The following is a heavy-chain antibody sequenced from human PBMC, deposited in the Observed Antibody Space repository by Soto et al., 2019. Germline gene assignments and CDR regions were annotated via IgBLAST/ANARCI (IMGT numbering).Heavy chain of an antibody. CDR1: GLTFSSYG. Sequence: QVQLVESGRGVVQPGRSLRLSCAASGLTFSSYGMHWVRQAPGKGLEWVAVIWHDGSKKFYADFVKGRFTISRDNSKNTLYLEINSLRGDDTAIYYCARLAAGFNWGQGTLVTVSS. CDR3: ARLAAGFN. D-gene: IGHD3-3*01. V-gene: IGHV3-33*01. J-gene: IGHJ4*02. CDR2: IWHDGSKK.